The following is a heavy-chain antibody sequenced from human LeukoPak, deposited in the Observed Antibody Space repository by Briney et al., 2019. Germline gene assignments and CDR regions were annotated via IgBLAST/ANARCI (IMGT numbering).Heavy chain of an antibody. CDR3: ARDRGLRYFDWSNYYGMDV. D-gene: IGHD3-9*01. J-gene: IGHJ6*02. CDR1: GYTFTSYG. V-gene: IGHV1-18*01. Sequence: ASVKVSCKASGYTFTSYGISWVRQAPGQGLEWMGWISAYNGNTNYAQKLQGRVTMTTDTSTSTAYMELRSLRSDDTAVYYCARDRGLRYFDWSNYYGMDVWGQGTTVTVSS. CDR2: ISAYNGNT.